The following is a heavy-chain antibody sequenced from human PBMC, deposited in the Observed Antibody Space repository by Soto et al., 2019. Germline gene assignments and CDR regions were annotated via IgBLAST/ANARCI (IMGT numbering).Heavy chain of an antibody. J-gene: IGHJ4*02. V-gene: IGHV4-30-4*01. D-gene: IGHD3-22*01. Sequence: SETLSLTCTVPGGSISSGDYYWSWIRQPPGKGLEWIGYIYYSGSTYYNPSLKSRVTISVDTSKNQFSLKLSSVTAADTAVYYCASSGYYYYFDYWGPGTLLTVSS. CDR2: IYYSGST. CDR3: ASSGYYYYFDY. CDR1: GGSISSGDYY.